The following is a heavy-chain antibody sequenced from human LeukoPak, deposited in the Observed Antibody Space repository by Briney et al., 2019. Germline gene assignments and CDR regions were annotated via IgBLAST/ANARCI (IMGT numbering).Heavy chain of an antibody. CDR1: GGSISSYY. J-gene: IGHJ5*02. CDR3: ARDLTMVRGVIILGYWFDP. CDR2: IYTSGST. Sequence: NPSETLSLTCTVSGGSISSYYWSWIRQPAGKGLEWIGRIYTSGSTNYNPSLKSRVTMSVDTSKNQFSLKLSSVTAADTAVYYCARDLTMVRGVIILGYWFDPWGQGTLVTVSS. D-gene: IGHD3-10*01. V-gene: IGHV4-4*07.